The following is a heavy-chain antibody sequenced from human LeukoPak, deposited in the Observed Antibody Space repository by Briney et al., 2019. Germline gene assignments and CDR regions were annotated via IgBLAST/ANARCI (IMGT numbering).Heavy chain of an antibody. CDR2: ISSSSSYI. Sequence: GGSLRLSCAASGFTFSSYSMNWVRQAPGKGLEWVSSISSSSSYIYYADSVKGRFTISRDNAKNSLYLQMNSLRAEDTAVYYCARALDPYSSLIDPWGQGTLVTVSS. D-gene: IGHD6-19*01. CDR3: ARALDPYSSLIDP. J-gene: IGHJ5*02. V-gene: IGHV3-21*01. CDR1: GFTFSSYS.